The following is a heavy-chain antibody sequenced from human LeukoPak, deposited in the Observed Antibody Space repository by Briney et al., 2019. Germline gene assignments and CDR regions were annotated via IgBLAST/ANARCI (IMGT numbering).Heavy chain of an antibody. CDR3: ARHSITFDY. CDR1: GFTFRSYA. J-gene: IGHJ4*02. V-gene: IGHV3-23*01. D-gene: IGHD2/OR15-2a*01. Sequence: PGGSLRLSCAASGFTFRSYAMSWVRQAPGKGLEWVSVISGSGGSTYYADSVKGRFTIFRDSSKNTLYLQMNSLRVEDTAVYYCARHSITFDYWGQGTLVTVSS. CDR2: ISGSGGST.